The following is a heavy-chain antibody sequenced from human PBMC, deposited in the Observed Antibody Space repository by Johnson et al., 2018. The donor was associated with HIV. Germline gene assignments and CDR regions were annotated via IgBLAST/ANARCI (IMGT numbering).Heavy chain of an antibody. J-gene: IGHJ3*02. CDR2: ISYDGSNK. V-gene: IGHV3-30-3*01. Sequence: QVQLVESGGGVVQPGRSLILSCAASGFTFSSYAMHWVRQAPCKGLEWVAVISYDGSNKYYADSVKGRFTISRDNSKNTLCLQMNSLRAEDTAVYYCARGHYDSSVLDAFDSWGQGTMVTVSS. CDR1: GFTFSSYA. D-gene: IGHD3-22*01. CDR3: ARGHYDSSVLDAFDS.